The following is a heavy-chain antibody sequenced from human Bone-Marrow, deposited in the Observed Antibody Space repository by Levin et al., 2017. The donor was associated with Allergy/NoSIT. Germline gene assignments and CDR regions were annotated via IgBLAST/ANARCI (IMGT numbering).Heavy chain of an antibody. D-gene: IGHD4-17*01. CDR2: IYDSGFT. CDR3: TRVDYGDYLDY. CDR1: GGSVNSASHY. V-gene: IGHV4-61*01. Sequence: PSETLSLTCTVSGGSVNSASHYWSWIRQPPGRGLEWIGYIYDSGFTNFNPTLRGRLTISVETSKNQFSLKLTSVTPADKAVYYCTRVDYGDYLDYWGQGTLVTVSS. J-gene: IGHJ4*02.